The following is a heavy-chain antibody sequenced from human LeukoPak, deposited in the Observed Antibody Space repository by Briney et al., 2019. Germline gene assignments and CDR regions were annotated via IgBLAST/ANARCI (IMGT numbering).Heavy chain of an antibody. CDR2: ISYDGSNK. V-gene: IGHV3-30*18. J-gene: IGHJ4*02. Sequence: GGSLRLSCAASGFTFSSYGMHWVRQAPGKGLEWVAVISYDGSNKYYADSVKGRFTISRDNSKNTLYLQMNSLRAEDTAVYYCAKQRYYYDSSGYGYWGQGTLVTVSS. CDR1: GFTFSSYG. D-gene: IGHD3-22*01. CDR3: AKQRYYYDSSGYGY.